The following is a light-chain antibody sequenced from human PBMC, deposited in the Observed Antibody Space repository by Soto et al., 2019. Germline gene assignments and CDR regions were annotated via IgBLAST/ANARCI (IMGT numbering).Light chain of an antibody. Sequence: EIVMTQSPATLSVSPGDRATLSCRASQSVGSDLAWYQQKPGQAPRLLIYGASTRATGIPTRFSGSGSGTEFTLTISSLQSEDFAVYYCQQYNNWPPYTFGQGTKVDIK. V-gene: IGKV3-15*01. J-gene: IGKJ2*01. CDR1: QSVGSD. CDR3: QQYNNWPPYT. CDR2: GAS.